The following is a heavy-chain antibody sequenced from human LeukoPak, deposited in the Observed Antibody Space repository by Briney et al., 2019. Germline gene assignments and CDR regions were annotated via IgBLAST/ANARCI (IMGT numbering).Heavy chain of an antibody. CDR1: GFSFSSYR. D-gene: IGHD3-3*01. V-gene: IGHV3-48*01. J-gene: IGHJ4*02. Sequence: PGGSLRLSCAASGFSFSSYRMNWVRQAPGKGLEWVSYISPSSSTIYYADSVKGRFTISRDNAKNSLYLQMNSLRADDTAVYYCARGGDFYWGQGTLVTVSS. CDR3: ARGGDFY. CDR2: ISPSSSTI.